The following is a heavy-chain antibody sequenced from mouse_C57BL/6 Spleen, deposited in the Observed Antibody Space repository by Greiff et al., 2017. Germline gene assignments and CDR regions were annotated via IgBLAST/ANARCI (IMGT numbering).Heavy chain of an antibody. CDR1: GYAFTNYL. D-gene: IGHD3-1*01. J-gene: IGHJ2*01. V-gene: IGHV1-54*01. Sequence: QVQLKESGAELVRPGTSVKVSCKASGYAFTNYLIEWVKQRPGQGLEWIGVINPGSGGTNYNEKFKGKATLTADKSSSTAYMQLSSLTSEDSAVYFCAREGLWWGQGTTLTVSS. CDR2: INPGSGGT. CDR3: AREGLW.